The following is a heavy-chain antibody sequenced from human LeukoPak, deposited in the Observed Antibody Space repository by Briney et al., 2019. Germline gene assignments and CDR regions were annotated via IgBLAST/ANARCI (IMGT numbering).Heavy chain of an antibody. D-gene: IGHD3-3*01. Sequence: PSETLSLTCTVSGGSISSSSYYWGWIRQPPGKGLEWIGSIYYSGSTYYNPSLKSRVTISVDTSKNQFSLKLSSVTAADTAVYYCARTYYDFWSGYHPTTYFDYWGQGTLVTVSS. CDR1: GGSISSSSYY. J-gene: IGHJ4*02. CDR3: ARTYYDFWSGYHPTTYFDY. CDR2: IYYSGST. V-gene: IGHV4-39*07.